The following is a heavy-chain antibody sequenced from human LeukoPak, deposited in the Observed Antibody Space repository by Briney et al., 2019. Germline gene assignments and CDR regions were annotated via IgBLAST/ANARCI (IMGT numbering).Heavy chain of an antibody. Sequence: PSETLSLTCTVSGGSISSYYWSWIRQPPGKGLEWIGYIYYSGSTNYNPSLKSRVTISVDTSKNQFSLKLSSVTAADTAVYYCARGRDGYKDKAFDIWGQGTMVTVSS. V-gene: IGHV4-59*01. CDR2: IYYSGST. J-gene: IGHJ3*02. D-gene: IGHD5-24*01. CDR3: ARGRDGYKDKAFDI. CDR1: GGSISSYY.